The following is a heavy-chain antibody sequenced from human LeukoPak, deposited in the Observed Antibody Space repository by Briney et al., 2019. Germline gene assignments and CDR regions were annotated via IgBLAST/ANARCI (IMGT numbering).Heavy chain of an antibody. CDR1: GGTFSSYA. V-gene: IGHV1-69*13. CDR2: IIPIFGTA. CDR3: ASTPSGSVYPAVY. D-gene: IGHD3-22*01. J-gene: IGHJ4*02. Sequence: GASVKVSCKASGGTFSSYAISWVRQAPGRGLEWMGGIIPIFGTANYAQKFQGRVTITADESTSTAYMELSSLRSEDTAVYYCASTPSGSVYPAVYWGQGTLVTVSS.